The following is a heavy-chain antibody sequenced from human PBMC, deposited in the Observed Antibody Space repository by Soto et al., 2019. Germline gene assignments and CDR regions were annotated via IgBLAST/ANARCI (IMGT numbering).Heavy chain of an antibody. V-gene: IGHV5-10-1*01. CDR1: GYSFTSYW. CDR3: VTINTDSFGRPYDY. Sequence: PGESLKISCKGSGYSFTSYWISWVRQMPGKGLEWMGRIDPSDSYTNYSPSFQGHVTISADKSISTAYLQWSSLKASDTAMYYCVTINTDSFGRPYDYWGQGTLVTVSS. D-gene: IGHD5-18*01. CDR2: IDPSDSYT. J-gene: IGHJ4*02.